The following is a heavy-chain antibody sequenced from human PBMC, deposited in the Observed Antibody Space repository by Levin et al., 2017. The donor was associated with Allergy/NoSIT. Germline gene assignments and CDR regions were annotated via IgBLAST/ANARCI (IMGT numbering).Heavy chain of an antibody. CDR1: GGSFSGYY. CDR3: ARAQLDSRRSYFDY. D-gene: IGHD1-1*01. V-gene: IGHV4-34*01. CDR2: INHSGST. Sequence: SETLSLTCAVYGGSFSGYYWSWIRQPPGKGLEWIGEINHSGSTNYNPSLKSRVTISVDTSKNQFSLKLSSVTAADTAVYYCARAQLDSRRSYFDYWGQGTLVTVSS. J-gene: IGHJ4*02.